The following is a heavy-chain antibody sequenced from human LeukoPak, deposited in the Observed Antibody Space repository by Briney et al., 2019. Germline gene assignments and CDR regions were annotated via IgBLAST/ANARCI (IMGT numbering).Heavy chain of an antibody. CDR2: MSNRGGSI. D-gene: IGHD2-15*01. V-gene: IGHV3-23*01. CDR3: ARIDGSLTY. Sequence: GGSLRLSCAASGFIFTTYAMSWVRQVPGKGLEWVSSMSNRGGSIYYADSVKGRFTISRDNSKNTLFLQMNSLRAEDTATYYCARIDGSLTYWGQGTLVSVSS. CDR1: GFIFTTYA. J-gene: IGHJ4*02.